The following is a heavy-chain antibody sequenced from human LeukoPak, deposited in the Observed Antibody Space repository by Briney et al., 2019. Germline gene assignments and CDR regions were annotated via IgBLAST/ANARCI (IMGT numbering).Heavy chain of an antibody. CDR3: AKTTSIVVVVAAFDY. D-gene: IGHD2-15*01. V-gene: IGHV3-23*01. Sequence: GGSLRLSCAASGFTFEDHGMSWVRQAPGKGLEWVSSISGGGGETFYVDSVKGRFIISRDNSKNTLYLQMNSLRAEDTAVYYCAKTTSIVVVVAAFDYWGQGTLVTVSS. CDR1: GFTFEDHG. CDR2: ISGGGGET. J-gene: IGHJ4*02.